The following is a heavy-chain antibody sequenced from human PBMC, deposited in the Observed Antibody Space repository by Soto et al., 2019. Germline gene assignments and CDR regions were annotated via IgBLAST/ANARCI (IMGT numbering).Heavy chain of an antibody. CDR1: GFTFSSYA. CDR2: ISGSGGST. CDR3: AKDRMPIWVSYFDY. D-gene: IGHD2-2*01. V-gene: IGHV3-23*01. Sequence: EVQLLESGGGLVQPGGSLRLSCAASGFTFSSYAMSWVRQAPGKGLEWVSAISGSGGSTYYADSVKGRFTISRDNSKNTLYLQMNTLRAEDTVVYYCAKDRMPIWVSYFDYWGQGTLVTVSS. J-gene: IGHJ4*02.